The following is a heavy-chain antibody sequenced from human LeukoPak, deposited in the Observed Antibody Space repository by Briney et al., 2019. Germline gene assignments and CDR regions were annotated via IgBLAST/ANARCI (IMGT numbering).Heavy chain of an antibody. CDR3: AKVLGLVCLDY. CDR2: ISGSGGGT. CDR1: GFTFSSYA. Sequence: GGSLRLSCAASGFTFSSYAMSWVRQAPGKGLEWVSTISGSGGGTYYADSVKGRFTISRDNSRNTVYLQMNSLRAEDTADYYCAKVLGLVCLDYWGQGTLVTVSS. J-gene: IGHJ4*02. V-gene: IGHV3-23*01. D-gene: IGHD2-2*01.